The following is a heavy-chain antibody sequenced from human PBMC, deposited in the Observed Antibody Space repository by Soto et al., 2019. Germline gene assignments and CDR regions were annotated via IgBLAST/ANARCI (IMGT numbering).Heavy chain of an antibody. Sequence: QVQLQESGPGLVKPSGTLSLTCAVSGGSISGGEWWSWVRQPPGKGLEWIGEIHHSGSTGYNPSLTSRVTISVDKSKNQFSLKLSSVTAADTAVYYCTRNGGWNFDHWGQGTLVTVSS. CDR3: TRNGGWNFDH. D-gene: IGHD6-19*01. V-gene: IGHV4-4*02. CDR1: GGSISGGEW. J-gene: IGHJ4*02. CDR2: IHHSGST.